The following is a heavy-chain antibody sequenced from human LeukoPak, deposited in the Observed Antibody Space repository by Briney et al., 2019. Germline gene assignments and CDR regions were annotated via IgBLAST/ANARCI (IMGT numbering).Heavy chain of an antibody. CDR2: ISWDGADT. V-gene: IGHV3-43D*03. J-gene: IGHJ5*02. D-gene: IGHD2-21*01. CDR1: GFIFDDYA. Sequence: GGSLRLSCAASGFIFDDYAMHWVRQAPGKGLEWASLISWDGADTDYADSVKGRFTISRDNSKNSLYLQMNSLRPEDTALYYCAKTVAGWFYDWGQGTLVTVSS. CDR3: AKTVAGWFYD.